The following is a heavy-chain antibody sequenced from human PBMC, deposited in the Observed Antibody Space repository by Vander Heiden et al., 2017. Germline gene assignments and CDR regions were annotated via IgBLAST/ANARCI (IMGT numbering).Heavy chain of an antibody. CDR1: GFPPSDHH. CDR2: TRNKAKSYTT. V-gene: IGHV3-72*01. CDR3: VRDSSRSNQSAFDI. J-gene: IGHJ3*02. Sequence: EVQLVESGGGWVQPGGSLGLSCATSGFPPSDHHMDWVRQAPGKGLEWVGRTRNKAKSYTTEYAASVKGRFSISRDDSKNSVHLQMGSLKAEDTAVYYCVRDSSRSNQSAFDIWGQGTMVTVSS. D-gene: IGHD2-15*01.